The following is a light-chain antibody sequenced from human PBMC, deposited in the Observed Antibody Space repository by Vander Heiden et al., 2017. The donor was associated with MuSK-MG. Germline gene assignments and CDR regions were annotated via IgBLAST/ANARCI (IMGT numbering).Light chain of an antibody. CDR3: QQYGNSPRT. CDR2: AAS. CDR1: QSITSSY. Sequence: EIVLTQSPGTLSLSPGERATLSCRASQSITSSYVAWYQQKPGQAPRLLIYAASSRATGIPDRFSGSGSGTDFSLTIRRLEPEDFAVYYRQQYGNSPRTFGQGTKLEIK. J-gene: IGKJ2*01. V-gene: IGKV3-20*01.